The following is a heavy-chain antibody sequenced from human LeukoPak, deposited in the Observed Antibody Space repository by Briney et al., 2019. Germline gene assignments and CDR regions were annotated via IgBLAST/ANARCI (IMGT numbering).Heavy chain of an antibody. V-gene: IGHV4-39*01. CDR3: ARSVYYDSSGHYYRYFDY. D-gene: IGHD3-22*01. Sequence: SETLSLTCTVSDGSVTNSNYYWSWIRQPPGKGLEWIGSIYYIGSTYYNPSLKSRVTISVDTSKNQFSLRLSSVTAADTAVYYCARSVYYDSSGHYYRYFDYWGQGTLVTVSS. CDR1: DGSVTNSNYY. CDR2: IYYIGST. J-gene: IGHJ4*02.